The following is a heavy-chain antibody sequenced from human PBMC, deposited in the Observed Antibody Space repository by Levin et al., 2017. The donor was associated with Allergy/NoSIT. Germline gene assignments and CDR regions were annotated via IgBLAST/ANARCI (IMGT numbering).Heavy chain of an antibody. J-gene: IGHJ3*02. CDR2: INSDGSST. D-gene: IGHD5-24*01. CDR3: ARENGYFNAFDI. Sequence: LSLTCAASGFTFNNYWMHWVRQAPGKGLVWVSRINSDGSSTSYADSVKGRFTISRDNAKNTLYLQMNSLRAEDTAVYYCARENGYFNAFDIWGQGTMVTVSS. CDR1: GFTFNNYW. V-gene: IGHV3-74*01.